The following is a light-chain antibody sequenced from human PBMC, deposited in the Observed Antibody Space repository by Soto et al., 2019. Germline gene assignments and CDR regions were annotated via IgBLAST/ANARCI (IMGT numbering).Light chain of an antibody. V-gene: IGKV3D-15*01. CDR2: GGS. Sequence: LTQSPAARATLSCRTSQRIGSILLAWYQQKPGRAPRLLIYGGSSRATGIPARFSGSGSGTDFTLTISSLQSEDFAVYYCQQYNNWPRTFGQGTKVDIK. J-gene: IGKJ1*01. CDR3: QQYNNWPRT. CDR1: QRIGSI.